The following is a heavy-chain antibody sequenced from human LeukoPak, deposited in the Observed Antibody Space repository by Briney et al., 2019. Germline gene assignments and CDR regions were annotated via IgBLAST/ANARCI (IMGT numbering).Heavy chain of an antibody. CDR1: GYTFTSYD. J-gene: IGHJ5*02. V-gene: IGHV1-8*01. D-gene: IGHD2-2*01. CDR2: MNPNSGNT. CDR3: ARGIVVVPAAIGWFDP. Sequence: ASVKVSCKASGYTFTSYDINWVRQATGQGLEWMGWMNPNSGNTGYAQKFQGRVTMTRNTSISTAYMELSSLRSEDTAVYYCARGIVVVPAAIGWFDPWGQGTLVTVSS.